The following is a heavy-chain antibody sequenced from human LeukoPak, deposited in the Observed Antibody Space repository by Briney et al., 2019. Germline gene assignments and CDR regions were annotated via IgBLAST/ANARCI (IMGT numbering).Heavy chain of an antibody. J-gene: IGHJ4*02. CDR3: VRGYCSGRTCYHFDY. Sequence: SETLSLTCTVSGGSITSYYWNWIRQPPGKGLEWIGYFYYTGSDNYNPSLKSRVTISADTSKNQFSLELSSVTAADTAVYFCVRGYCSGRTCYHFDYWGQGTLVTVS. D-gene: IGHD2-15*01. CDR2: FYYTGSD. V-gene: IGHV4-59*01. CDR1: GGSITSYY.